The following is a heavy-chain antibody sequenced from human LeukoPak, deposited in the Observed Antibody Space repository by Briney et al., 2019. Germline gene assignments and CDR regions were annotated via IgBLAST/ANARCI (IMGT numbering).Heavy chain of an antibody. CDR3: ARDRLRNMWYDSSGYYYYFDY. V-gene: IGHV1-69*13. Sequence: SVKVSCKASGGTFSSYAISWVRQAPGQGLEWMGGIIPIFGTANYAQKFQGRVTITADESTSTAYMELSSLRSEDTAVYYCARDRLRNMWYDSSGYYYYFDYWGQGTLVTVSS. CDR2: IIPIFGTA. CDR1: GGTFSSYA. D-gene: IGHD3-22*01. J-gene: IGHJ4*02.